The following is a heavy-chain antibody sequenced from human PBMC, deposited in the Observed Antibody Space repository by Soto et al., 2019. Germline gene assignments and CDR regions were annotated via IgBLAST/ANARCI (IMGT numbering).Heavy chain of an antibody. J-gene: IGHJ5*02. CDR2: INSDGSST. V-gene: IGHV3-74*01. Sequence: GGSLRLSCAASGFTFSSYWMHWVRQAPGKGLVWVSRINSDGSSTSYADSVKGRFTISRDNAKNTLYLEMNSLRAEDTAVYYCAKYDFWIPGNFDPRGQGALVTVSS. CDR3: AKYDFWIPGNFDP. D-gene: IGHD3-3*01. CDR1: GFTFSSYW.